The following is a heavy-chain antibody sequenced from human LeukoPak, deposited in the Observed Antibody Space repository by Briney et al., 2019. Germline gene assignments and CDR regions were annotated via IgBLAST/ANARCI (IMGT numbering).Heavy chain of an antibody. J-gene: IGHJ5*02. Sequence: SETLSLTCTVSGGSISSGSYYWSWIRQPAGKGLEWIGRIYTSGSTNYNPSLKSRVTISVDTSKNQFSLKLSSVTAADTAVYYCARGAHYCSGGSCYLNWFDPWGQGTLVTVSS. D-gene: IGHD2-15*01. CDR1: GGSISSGSYY. CDR2: IYTSGST. V-gene: IGHV4-61*02. CDR3: ARGAHYCSGGSCYLNWFDP.